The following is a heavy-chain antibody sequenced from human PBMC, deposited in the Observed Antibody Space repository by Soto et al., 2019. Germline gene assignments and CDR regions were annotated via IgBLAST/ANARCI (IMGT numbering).Heavy chain of an antibody. D-gene: IGHD3-22*01. J-gene: IGHJ5*02. Sequence: GESLKISCKGSGYRFTSYRIGWVRQMPGKGLEWMGIIYPGDSDTRYSPSFQGQVTISADKSITTAYLQWSSLKASDTAMYYCARHGTYDSSGYPVVFDYWGQGTLVTAPQVSPPRLVLRWFDPWGQGTLVTVSS. CDR1: GYRFTSYR. CDR2: IYPGDSDT. CDR3: ARHGTYDSSGYPVVFDYWGQGTLVTAPQVSPPRLVLRWFDP. V-gene: IGHV5-51*01.